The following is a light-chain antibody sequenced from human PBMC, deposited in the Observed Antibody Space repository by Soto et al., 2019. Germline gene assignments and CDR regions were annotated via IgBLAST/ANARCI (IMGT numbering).Light chain of an antibody. J-gene: IGLJ3*02. CDR2: EVN. V-gene: IGLV2-23*02. Sequence: QSALTQPASVSGSLGQSITISCSGSGSDVGNYNLVSWYQQQPGKAPKLIIYEVNKAPSGVSNRFSGSKSGNTASLTISGLQPHDESHYYCCSYAGSSIWVFGGGTKLTVL. CDR3: CSYAGSSIWV. CDR1: GSDVGNYNL.